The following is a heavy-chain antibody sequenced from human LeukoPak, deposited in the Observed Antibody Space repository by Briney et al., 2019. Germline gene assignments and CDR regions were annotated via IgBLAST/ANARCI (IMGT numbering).Heavy chain of an antibody. J-gene: IGHJ4*02. Sequence: GGSLRLSCAASGFTYSHYGMTWVRQAPGKGLEWVSAISGSGGSTYYADSVKGRFTISRDNSKNTLYLQMNSLRAEDTAVYYCAKGGYNSRIDYWGQGTLVTVSS. CDR1: GFTYSHYG. V-gene: IGHV3-23*01. D-gene: IGHD6-13*01. CDR2: ISGSGGST. CDR3: AKGGYNSRIDY.